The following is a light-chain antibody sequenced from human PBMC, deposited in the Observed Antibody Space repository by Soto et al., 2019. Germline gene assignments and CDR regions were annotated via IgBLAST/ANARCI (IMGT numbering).Light chain of an antibody. CDR3: QSYDSSLSGWV. CDR2: GNS. CDR1: SSNIGAGYD. Sequence: QSVLTQPPSVSGAPGQRVTISCTGSSSNIGAGYDVHWYLQLPGTAPKLLIYGNSNRPSGVPDRFSGSKSGTSASLAITGLRAEDEADYYCQSYDSSLSGWVFGGGTQLTVL. V-gene: IGLV1-40*01. J-gene: IGLJ3*02.